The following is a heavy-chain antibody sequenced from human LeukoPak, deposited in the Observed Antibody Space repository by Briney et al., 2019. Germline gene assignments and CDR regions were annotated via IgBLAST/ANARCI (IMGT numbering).Heavy chain of an antibody. Sequence: ETSETLSLTCAVYGGSFSGYYWSWIRQPPGKGLEWIGEINHSGSTNYNPSLKSRVTISVDTSKNQFSLKLSSVTAADTAVYYCARDGDLTAGTTVVTPGLDYWGQGTLVTVSS. CDR2: INHSGST. V-gene: IGHV4-34*01. CDR1: GGSFSGYY. CDR3: ARDGDLTAGTTVVTPGLDY. D-gene: IGHD4-23*01. J-gene: IGHJ4*02.